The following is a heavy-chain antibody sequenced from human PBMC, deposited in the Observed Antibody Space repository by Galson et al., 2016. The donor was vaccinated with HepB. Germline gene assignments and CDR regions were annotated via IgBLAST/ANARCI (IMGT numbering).Heavy chain of an antibody. V-gene: IGHV3-23*01. CDR3: AKGKWSWNTHFDY. Sequence: SLRLSCAASGFTFSSYAMTWVRQAPGKGLEWVSGISGSGANTYYANAVKGRFTISRDNSNNTLYLQVNSLRADDTAIYYCAKGKWSWNTHFDYWGHGTLVTVSS. CDR1: GFTFSSYA. CDR2: ISGSGANT. D-gene: IGHD1/OR15-1a*01. J-gene: IGHJ4*01.